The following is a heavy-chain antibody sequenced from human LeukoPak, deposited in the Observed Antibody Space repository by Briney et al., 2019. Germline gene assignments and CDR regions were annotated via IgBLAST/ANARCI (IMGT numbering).Heavy chain of an antibody. J-gene: IGHJ4*02. V-gene: IGHV3-23*01. CDR3: AKAFGIAVAPS. D-gene: IGHD6-19*01. CDR1: GFTFSSYA. CDR2: ISGSGGST. Sequence: GGPLTLSCAASGFTFSSYAMSGVRQAPGKGLEWVSAISGSGGSTYYADSVKGRFTISRDNSKNTLYLQMNSLRAEDTAVYYCAKAFGIAVAPSWGQGTLVTVSS.